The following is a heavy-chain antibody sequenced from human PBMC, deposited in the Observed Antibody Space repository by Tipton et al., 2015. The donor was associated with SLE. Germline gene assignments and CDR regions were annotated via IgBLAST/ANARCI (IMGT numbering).Heavy chain of an antibody. D-gene: IGHD2-15*01. J-gene: IGHJ4*02. Sequence: TLSLTCTVSGGSISSGGYYWSWIRQHPGKGLEWIGYIYYSGSTYYNPSLKSRVTISVDTSKNQFSLKLSSVTAADTAVYYCAGGWQDYCSGGTCYALDYWGQGKLVTVSS. CDR1: GGSISSGGYY. V-gene: IGHV4-31*03. CDR2: IYYSGST. CDR3: AGGWQDYCSGGTCYALDY.